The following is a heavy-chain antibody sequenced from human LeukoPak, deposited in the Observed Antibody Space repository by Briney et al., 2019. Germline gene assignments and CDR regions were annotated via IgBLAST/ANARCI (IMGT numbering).Heavy chain of an antibody. CDR3: GRARAPNL. CDR1: GGSMSAYY. Sequence: SETLSLTCTVSGGSMSAYYWSWIRQAPGKGLEWIGEIDLGGSTYSNPSLKSRVTISLDTSKNQFSLRLSSVTAADTAVYYCGRARAPNLWGQGTLVTVSS. J-gene: IGHJ4*02. V-gene: IGHV4-34*01. CDR2: IDLGGST.